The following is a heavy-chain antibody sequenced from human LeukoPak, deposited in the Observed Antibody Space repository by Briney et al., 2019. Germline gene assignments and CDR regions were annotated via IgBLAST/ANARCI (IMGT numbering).Heavy chain of an antibody. CDR1: GVTLSTYA. J-gene: IGHJ6*02. CDR3: ARDQCSSTSCYAGYYGMDV. D-gene: IGHD2-2*01. Sequence: GGSLRLSCAASGVTLSTYAMSWARQAPGKGLEWVSGIRSSGSGDNTYYADSVKGRFTISRDSSKNTLFLHMNTLRAEDTAVYYCARDQCSSTSCYAGYYGMDVWGQGTTVTVSS. CDR2: IRSSGSGDNT. V-gene: IGHV3-23*01.